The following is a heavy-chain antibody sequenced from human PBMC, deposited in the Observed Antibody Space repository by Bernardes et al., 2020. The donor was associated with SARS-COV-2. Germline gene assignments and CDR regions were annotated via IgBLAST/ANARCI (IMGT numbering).Heavy chain of an antibody. D-gene: IGHD2-2*01. J-gene: IGHJ2*01. CDR1: GYSVTRYW. V-gene: IGHV5-51*01. Sequence: GAYLKSSCKGSGYSVTRYWIGWVRPMPGKGLEWMGIIYPGDSDTRYSPSFQGQVTISADKSISTAYLQWSSLKASDTAMYYCARHGYCSSTSCLPHWYFDLWGRGTLVTVSS. CDR2: IYPGDSDT. CDR3: ARHGYCSSTSCLPHWYFDL.